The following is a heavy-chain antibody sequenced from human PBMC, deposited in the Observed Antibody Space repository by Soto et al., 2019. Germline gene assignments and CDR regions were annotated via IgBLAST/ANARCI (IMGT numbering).Heavy chain of an antibody. Sequence: GASVKVSCKASGYIFSSYGMSWVRQAPGQGLEWMGWISAYNGNTHWTQKFQGRLIMTTDTSTTTVYMELRSLRSDDTAVYYCARDREPYCYDGSCYSPYWGQGTLVTVSS. D-gene: IGHD2-15*01. CDR3: ARDREPYCYDGSCYSPY. V-gene: IGHV1-18*04. J-gene: IGHJ4*02. CDR2: ISAYNGNT. CDR1: GYIFSSYG.